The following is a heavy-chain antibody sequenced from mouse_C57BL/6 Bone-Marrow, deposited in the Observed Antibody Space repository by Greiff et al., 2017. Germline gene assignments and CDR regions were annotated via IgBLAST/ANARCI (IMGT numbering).Heavy chain of an antibody. Sequence: EVKLQQSGAELVRPGASVKLSCTASGFNIKDDYMHWVKQRPEQGLEWIGWIDPENGDTEYASKFQGKATITADTSSNTAYLQLSSLTSEDTAVYYCTRAWAWFAYWGQGTLVTVSA. CDR3: TRAWAWFAY. CDR1: GFNIKDDY. J-gene: IGHJ3*01. V-gene: IGHV14-4*01. CDR2: IDPENGDT.